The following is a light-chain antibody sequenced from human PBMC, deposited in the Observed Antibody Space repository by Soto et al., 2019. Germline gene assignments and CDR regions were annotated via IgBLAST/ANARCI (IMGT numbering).Light chain of an antibody. V-gene: IGLV2-11*01. CDR1: SSDVGGYNY. J-gene: IGLJ1*01. Sequence: QSALTQPRSVSGSPGQSVTISCTGTSSDVGGYNYVSWYQQHPGKAPKLMVYDVSKRPSGVPDRFSGSKSGNTASLTISGLQAEDEADYYCCLYAGRYSLYVFGTGTKLTVL. CDR3: CLYAGRYSLYV. CDR2: DVS.